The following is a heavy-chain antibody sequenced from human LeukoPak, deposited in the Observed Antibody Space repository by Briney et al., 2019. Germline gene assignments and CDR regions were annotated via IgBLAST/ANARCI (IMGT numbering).Heavy chain of an antibody. Sequence: SETLSLTCAVYGGSFSGYYWSWIRQPPGKGLEWIGEINHSGSTNYNPSLKSRVTVSVDTSKNQFSLKLSSVTAADTAVYYCARGGYDFWSGLYYFDYWGQGTLVTVSS. V-gene: IGHV4-34*01. CDR1: GGSFSGYY. CDR3: ARGGYDFWSGLYYFDY. J-gene: IGHJ4*02. CDR2: INHSGST. D-gene: IGHD3-3*01.